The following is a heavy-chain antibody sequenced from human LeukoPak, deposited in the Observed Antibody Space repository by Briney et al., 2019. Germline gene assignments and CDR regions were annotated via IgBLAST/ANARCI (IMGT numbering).Heavy chain of an antibody. CDR3: ARALISSSWFDY. Sequence: SVKVSCKASGGTFSSYAISWVRQAPGQGLEWMGRIIPILGIANYAQKFQGRVTITADKSTSTAYMELSSLRSEDTAVYYCARALISSSWFDYWGRGTLVTVSS. J-gene: IGHJ4*02. CDR1: GGTFSSYA. CDR2: IIPILGIA. V-gene: IGHV1-69*04. D-gene: IGHD6-13*01.